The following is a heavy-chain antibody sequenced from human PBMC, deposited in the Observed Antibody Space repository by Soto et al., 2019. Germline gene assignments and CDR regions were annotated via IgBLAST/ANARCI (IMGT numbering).Heavy chain of an antibody. CDR3: ARGGGYYGSGAYYRGYFDH. V-gene: IGHV1-3*01. CDR2: LNPDTAST. Sequence: ASVKVSCKASGYSFANYTIHWVRQAPGQGLEWMGWLNPDTASTKFSPKFQGRVIITRDKSADTAFMQLTSLTSEDTALYYCARGGGYYGSGAYYRGYFDHWGLGTLVTVSS. D-gene: IGHD3-10*01. J-gene: IGHJ4*02. CDR1: GYSFANYT.